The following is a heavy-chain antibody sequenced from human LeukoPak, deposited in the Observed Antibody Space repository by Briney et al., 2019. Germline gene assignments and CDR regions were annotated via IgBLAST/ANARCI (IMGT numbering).Heavy chain of an antibody. J-gene: IGHJ5*02. CDR2: INTNSGVT. CDR1: GLTFTGVNY. D-gene: IGHD5-12*01. CDR3: TRDRLSKWFDP. Sequence: ASVKVSCKASGLTFTGVNYIHWVRQAPGQGPEWMGWINTNSGVTDYARKFQGRVTMTRDTSVSTAYMELYRLTYDDTAMYYCTRDRLSKWFDPWGQGTLVTVSS. V-gene: IGHV1-2*02.